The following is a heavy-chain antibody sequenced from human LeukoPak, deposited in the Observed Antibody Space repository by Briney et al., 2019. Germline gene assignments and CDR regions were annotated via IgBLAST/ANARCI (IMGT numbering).Heavy chain of an antibody. V-gene: IGHV3-7*03. CDR3: AREDYGGYLDY. D-gene: IGHD4-23*01. Sequence: GRSLRLSCAASGFTFSSYWMSWVRQAPGKGLEWVANIKQDGSEKYYVDSVKGRFTISRDNAKNSLYLQMNSLRAEDTAVYYCAREDYGGYLDYWGQGTLVTVSS. J-gene: IGHJ4*02. CDR1: GFTFSSYW. CDR2: IKQDGSEK.